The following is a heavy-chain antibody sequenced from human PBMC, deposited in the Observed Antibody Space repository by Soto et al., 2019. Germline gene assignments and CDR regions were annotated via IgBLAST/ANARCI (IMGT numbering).Heavy chain of an antibody. Sequence: QVQLVQSGDEVKKPGASVKVSCKASGYIFVNYGIAWVRQAPGQGLEWMGWISAYTGNTHSATKVQGRLTMTTDNSTSTAYMDLGSLTSDDTAVYYCVMVDNYVTPTPQDVWGQGTTVTVSS. CDR1: GYIFVNYG. J-gene: IGHJ6*02. D-gene: IGHD3-16*01. V-gene: IGHV1-18*01. CDR3: VMVDNYVTPTPQDV. CDR2: ISAYTGNT.